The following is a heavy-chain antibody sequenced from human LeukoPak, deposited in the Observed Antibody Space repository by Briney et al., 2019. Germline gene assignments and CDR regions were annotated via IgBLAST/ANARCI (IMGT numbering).Heavy chain of an antibody. V-gene: IGHV4-59*01. D-gene: IGHD3-22*01. CDR2: IYCSGST. Sequence: SETLSLTCTVSGGSISSYYWSWIRQPPGKGLEWIGYIYCSGSTNYNPSLKSRVTISVDTSKNQFSLKLSSVTAADTAVYYCARVDYYDNSGYFLFDYWGQGTLVTVSS. CDR1: GGSISSYY. CDR3: ARVDYYDNSGYFLFDY. J-gene: IGHJ4*02.